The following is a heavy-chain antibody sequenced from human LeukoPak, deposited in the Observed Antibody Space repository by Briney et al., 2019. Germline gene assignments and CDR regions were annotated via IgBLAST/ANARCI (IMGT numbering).Heavy chain of an antibody. Sequence: GGSLRLSCAASGFTFSSYGMHWVRQAPGKGLEWVAFIRYDGSNKYYADSVKGRFTISRDNSKNTLYLQMNSLRAEDTAVYYCAKGNSGYDGYFDYWGQGTLVTVSS. CDR3: AKGNSGYDGYFDY. D-gene: IGHD5-12*01. V-gene: IGHV3-30*02. CDR1: GFTFSSYG. CDR2: IRYDGSNK. J-gene: IGHJ4*02.